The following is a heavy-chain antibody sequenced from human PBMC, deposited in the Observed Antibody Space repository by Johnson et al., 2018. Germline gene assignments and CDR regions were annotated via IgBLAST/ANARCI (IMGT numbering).Heavy chain of an antibody. CDR3: ARHQYYDFWNAYRFDP. J-gene: IGHJ5*02. CDR1: GGTFNDYA. D-gene: IGHD3-3*01. CDR2: IIPRFGTT. Sequence: QVQLGQAGAEVKKPGSTVKVSCEASGGTFNDYAISWVRQAPGQGLEWMGGIIPRFGTTDYARKFQGRVSMSADEYTSTAYMERSSLRSEDTAVYYFARHQYYDFWNAYRFDPWGQGTLVTVSS. V-gene: IGHV1-69*01.